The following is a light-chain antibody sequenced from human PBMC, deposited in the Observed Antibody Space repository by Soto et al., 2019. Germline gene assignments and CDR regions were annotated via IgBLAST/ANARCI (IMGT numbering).Light chain of an antibody. J-gene: IGKJ4*01. V-gene: IGKV1-12*01. Sequence: DIQMTQSPSSVSASVGDRVVITCRASQDISNYLAWYQQKPGVAPELLIYAASRLKRGVPSRFSGSGSGTDFTLIIDSLQPEDFATYYCQQADIFPLTFGGGTKVEI. CDR2: AAS. CDR1: QDISNY. CDR3: QQADIFPLT.